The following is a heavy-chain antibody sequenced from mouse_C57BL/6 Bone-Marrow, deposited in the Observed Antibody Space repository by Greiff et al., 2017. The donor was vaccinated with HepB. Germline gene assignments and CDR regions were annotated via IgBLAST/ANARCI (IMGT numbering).Heavy chain of an antibody. D-gene: IGHD4-1*01. CDR2: IDPSDSYT. Sequence: QVQLQQPGAELVKPGASVKLSCKASGYTFTSYWMQWVKQRPGQGLEWIGEIDPSDSYTNYNQKFKGKATLTVDTSSSTAYMQLGSLTSEDSAVYYCARSGGWDNYWGQGTTLTVSS. CDR3: ARSGGWDNY. CDR1: GYTFTSYW. V-gene: IGHV1-50*01. J-gene: IGHJ2*01.